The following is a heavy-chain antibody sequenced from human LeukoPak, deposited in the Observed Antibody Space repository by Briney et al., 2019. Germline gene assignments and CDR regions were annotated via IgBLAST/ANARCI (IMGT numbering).Heavy chain of an antibody. D-gene: IGHD2-21*02. J-gene: IGHJ4*02. CDR2: ISYDGSNK. Sequence: GGSLRLSCAASGFTFSSYGMHWVRQAPGKGLEWVAVISYDGSNKYYADSVKGRFTISRDNSKNTLYLQMNSLRAEDTAVYYCAKDSSRKVTPPGGFDYWGQGTLVTVSS. CDR3: AKDSSRKVTPPGGFDY. V-gene: IGHV3-30*18. CDR1: GFTFSSYG.